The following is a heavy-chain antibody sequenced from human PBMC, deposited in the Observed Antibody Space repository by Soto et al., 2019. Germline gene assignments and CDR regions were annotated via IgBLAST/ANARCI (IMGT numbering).Heavy chain of an antibody. Sequence: QVQLVQSGAEVKKPGASVKVSCKASGYTFTSYAMHWVRQAPGQRLEWMGWINAGNGNTKYSQKFQGRVTITRETSASTAYMELSSLRSEDTAVYYCARDAPYYDILPGLGMGEFDAFDIWGQGTMVTVSS. CDR3: ARDAPYYDILPGLGMGEFDAFDI. V-gene: IGHV1-3*01. CDR2: INAGNGNT. CDR1: GYTFTSYA. D-gene: IGHD3-9*01. J-gene: IGHJ3*02.